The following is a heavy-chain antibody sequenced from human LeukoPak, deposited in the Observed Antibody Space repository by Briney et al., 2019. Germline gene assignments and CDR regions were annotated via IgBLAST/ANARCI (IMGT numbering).Heavy chain of an antibody. Sequence: ASVKVSCKASGYTFTGYYMHWVRQAPGQGLEWMGWINAGNGNTKYSQKFQGRVTITRDTSASTAYMELSSLRSEDTAVYYCARGRGSLNWFDPWGQGTLVTVSS. D-gene: IGHD3-16*01. V-gene: IGHV1-3*01. CDR3: ARGRGSLNWFDP. CDR2: INAGNGNT. J-gene: IGHJ5*02. CDR1: GYTFTGYY.